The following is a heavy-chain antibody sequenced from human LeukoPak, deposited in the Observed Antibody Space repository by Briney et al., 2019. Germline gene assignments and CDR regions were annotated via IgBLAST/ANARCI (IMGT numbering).Heavy chain of an antibody. CDR1: GYTFTSYY. J-gene: IGHJ4*02. CDR2: IHPYSGGT. D-gene: IGHD6-19*01. V-gene: IGHV1-2*02. Sequence: ASVKVSCKASGYTFTSYYMHWVRQAPGQGLEWMGWIHPYSGGTNYAQKFQGRVTMTRDTSISTAYMELSTLRSDDTAVYFCARACTSGCSDLDYWGQGTLVTVSS. CDR3: ARACTSGCSDLDY.